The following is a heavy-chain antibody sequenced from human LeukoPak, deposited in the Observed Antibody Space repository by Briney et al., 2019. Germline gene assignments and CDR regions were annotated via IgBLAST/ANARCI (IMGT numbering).Heavy chain of an antibody. CDR3: ARDRDNATCPHDY. D-gene: IGHD2-15*01. Sequence: GGSLRLSCAASGFTFSIYGMHWVRQAPGKGLEWVAIIWYDGSKTYYADSVKGRFTISRDNSKNTLYLQMNSLRAEDTAVYYCARDRDNATCPHDYWGQGALVTVSS. J-gene: IGHJ4*02. CDR2: IWYDGSKT. CDR1: GFTFSIYG. V-gene: IGHV3-33*01.